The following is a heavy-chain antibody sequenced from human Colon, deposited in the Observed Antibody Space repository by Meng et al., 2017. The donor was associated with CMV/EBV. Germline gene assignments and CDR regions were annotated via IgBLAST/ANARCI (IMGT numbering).Heavy chain of an antibody. V-gene: IGHV3-30*04. Sequence: VTSGFTFSAYALHGVRQVPGRGLQSIGLISYYGTTRYFTDSVKGRFIISRDDSKNTLYLQMSNLTHEDTAVYYCARDLYDTVSDLDYWGQGTLVTVSS. J-gene: IGHJ4*02. D-gene: IGHD4-17*01. CDR3: ARDLYDTVSDLDY. CDR1: GFTFSAYA. CDR2: ISYYGTTR.